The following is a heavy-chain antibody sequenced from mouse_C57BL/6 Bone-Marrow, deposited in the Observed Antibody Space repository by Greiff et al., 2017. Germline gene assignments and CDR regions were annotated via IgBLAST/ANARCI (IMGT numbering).Heavy chain of an antibody. D-gene: IGHD2-1*01. Sequence: QVQLQQPGAELVKPGASVKLSCKASGYTFTSYWMHWVKQRPGRGLEWIGRIDPNSGGTKYNEKFKSKATLTVDKPSSTAYMQRSSLTSEDSAVYYCANGNYSAWFAYWGQGTLVTVSA. CDR2: IDPNSGGT. CDR1: GYTFTSYW. V-gene: IGHV1-72*01. J-gene: IGHJ3*01. CDR3: ANGNYSAWFAY.